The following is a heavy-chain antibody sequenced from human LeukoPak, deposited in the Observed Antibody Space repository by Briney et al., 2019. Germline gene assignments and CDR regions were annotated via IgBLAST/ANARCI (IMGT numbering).Heavy chain of an antibody. CDR2: INSDGSST. D-gene: IGHD3-22*01. J-gene: IGHJ4*02. CDR3: ARPRTYYYDSSGYYGY. CDR1: GFTFSSYW. V-gene: IGHV3-74*01. Sequence: PGGSLRLSCAASGFTFSSYWMHWVRQAPGKGLVWVSRINSDGSSTSYADSVKGRFTISRDNAKNSLYLQMNSLRAEDTAVYYCARPRTYYYDSSGYYGYWGQGTLVTVSS.